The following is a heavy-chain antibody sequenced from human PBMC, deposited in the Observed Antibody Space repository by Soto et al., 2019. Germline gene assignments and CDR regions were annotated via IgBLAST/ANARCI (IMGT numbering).Heavy chain of an antibody. V-gene: IGHV4-39*01. CDR2: IYYSGST. J-gene: IGHJ6*02. D-gene: IGHD3-16*01. Sequence: SETLSLTCTVSGGSISSSSYYWGWIRQPPGKGLEWIGSIYYSGSTYYNPSLKSRVTISVDTSKNQFSLKLSSVTAADTAVYYCARGRKRRFVYCGMDVWGQGTPVTVSS. CDR3: ARGRKRRFVYCGMDV. CDR1: GGSISSSSYY.